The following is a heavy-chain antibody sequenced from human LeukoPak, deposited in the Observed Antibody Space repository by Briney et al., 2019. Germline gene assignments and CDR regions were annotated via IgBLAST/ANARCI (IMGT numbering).Heavy chain of an antibody. CDR3: ARDSGPYSDSSGYTAYLDY. CDR2: IKEDGSEK. CDR1: GGSISTSNYY. D-gene: IGHD3-22*01. V-gene: IGHV3-7*01. J-gene: IGHJ4*02. Sequence: ETLSLTCTVSGGSISTSNYYWGWVRQAPGKGLEWVANIKEDGSEKYYVDSVKGRFTISRDNAKNSLYLQMNSLRAEDTAVYYCARDSGPYSDSSGYTAYLDYWGQGILVTVSS.